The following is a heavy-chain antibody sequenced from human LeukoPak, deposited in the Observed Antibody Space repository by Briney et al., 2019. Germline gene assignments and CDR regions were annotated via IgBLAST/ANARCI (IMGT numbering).Heavy chain of an antibody. CDR2: INPNSGGT. CDR3: ARRYILNDAFDI. D-gene: IGHD3-9*01. J-gene: IGHJ3*02. Sequence: ASVKVSCKASGYTFTGYYMHWVRQAPGQGLEWMGWINPNSGGTNYAQKFQGRVTMTRDTSISTAYMELSRLRSDDTAVYYCARRYILNDAFDIWGQGTMVTVSS. CDR1: GYTFTGYY. V-gene: IGHV1-2*02.